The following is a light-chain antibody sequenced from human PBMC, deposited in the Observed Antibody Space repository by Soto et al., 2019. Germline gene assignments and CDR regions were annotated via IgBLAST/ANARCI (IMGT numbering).Light chain of an antibody. CDR1: QSVSSN. CDR3: QQYKKWPRT. V-gene: IGKV3-15*01. Sequence: EIVMTQSPATLSVSPWERATLSCRASQSVSSNFAWYQQKPGQAPRLLIYDASTRATGIPARFSGSGSGTEITLTISSLQSEDFAVYYCQQYKKWPRTFGHGTKVDIK. CDR2: DAS. J-gene: IGKJ1*01.